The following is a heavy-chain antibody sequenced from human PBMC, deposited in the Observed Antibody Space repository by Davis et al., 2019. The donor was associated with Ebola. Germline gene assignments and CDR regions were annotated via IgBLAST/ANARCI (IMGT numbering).Heavy chain of an antibody. D-gene: IGHD3-3*01. CDR1: GGSISSSSYY. CDR3: ARLGGESGRFLEWLGFDY. V-gene: IGHV4-39*01. CDR2: IYYSGST. J-gene: IGHJ4*02. Sequence: SETLSLTCTVSGGSISSSSYYWGWIRQPPGKGLEWIGSIYYSGSTYYNPPLKSRVTISVDTSKNQFSLKLSSVTAADTAVYYCARLGGESGRFLEWLGFDYWGQGTLVTVSS.